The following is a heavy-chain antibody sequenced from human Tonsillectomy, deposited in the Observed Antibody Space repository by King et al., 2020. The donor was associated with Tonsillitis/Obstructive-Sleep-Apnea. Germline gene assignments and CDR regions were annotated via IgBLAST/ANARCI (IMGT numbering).Heavy chain of an antibody. V-gene: IGHV4-59*01. Sequence: QMQLQESGPGLVKPSETLSLTCTVSGGSISSYYWSWIRQPPGKGLDWIGYIYYSGSTNYSPSLKSRCTISVDTSKNQFSLKLSSVTAADTAVYYCARVYSSGYNFDCWGQGTLVTVSS. CDR3: ARVYSSGYNFDC. J-gene: IGHJ4*02. CDR1: GGSISSYY. CDR2: IYYSGST. D-gene: IGHD3-22*01.